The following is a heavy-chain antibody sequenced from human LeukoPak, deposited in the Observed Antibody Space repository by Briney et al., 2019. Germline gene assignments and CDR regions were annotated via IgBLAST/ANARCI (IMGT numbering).Heavy chain of an antibody. D-gene: IGHD5-18*01. CDR1: GYSFSSYW. CDR3: ATLSRGYSYGLDY. CDR2: TYPGDSDT. V-gene: IGHV5-51*01. J-gene: IGHJ4*02. Sequence: GESLRISCKGSGYSFSSYWINWVRQMPGKGLEWMGITYPGDSDTRYSPSFQGQVTISADKSISTAYLQWSSLKASDTAMYYCATLSRGYSYGLDYWGQGTLVTVSS.